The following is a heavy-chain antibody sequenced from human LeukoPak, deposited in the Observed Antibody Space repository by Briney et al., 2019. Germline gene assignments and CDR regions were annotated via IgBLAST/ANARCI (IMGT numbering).Heavy chain of an antibody. CDR2: IRNRANSYTT. V-gene: IGHV3-72*01. Sequence: PGGSLRLSCAISGLTFSDHYMDWVRQAPGKGLEWVGRIRNRANSYTTEYAASVKGRFSISRGDSKNSLYLQMYSLKTEDTAVYYCARSGPYSGTYYFDYWGQGTLVTVSS. J-gene: IGHJ4*02. D-gene: IGHD1-26*01. CDR1: GLTFSDHY. CDR3: ARSGPYSGTYYFDY.